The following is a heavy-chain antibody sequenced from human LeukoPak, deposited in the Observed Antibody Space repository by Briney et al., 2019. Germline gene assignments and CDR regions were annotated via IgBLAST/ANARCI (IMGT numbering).Heavy chain of an antibody. CDR3: ARDYGDYNAFDT. CDR2: INPNSGGT. V-gene: IGHV1-2*02. CDR1: VYTFTGYY. J-gene: IGHJ3*02. Sequence: ASVKVSCKASVYTFTGYYMHWVRQAPGQGLEWMGWINPNSGGTNYAQKFQGRVTVTRDTSISTAYMELSRLRSDDTAVYYCARDYGDYNAFDTWGQGTMVTVSS. D-gene: IGHD4-17*01.